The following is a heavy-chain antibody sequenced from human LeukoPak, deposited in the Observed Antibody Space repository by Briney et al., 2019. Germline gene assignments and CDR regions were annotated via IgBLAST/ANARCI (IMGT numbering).Heavy chain of an antibody. Sequence: GGSLRLPCAASGFTVSSNYMSWVRQAPGKGLEWVSVIHSGGSTYYADSVKGRFTISRHTSKNTLYLQMNSLRAEDTAVYYCARDAEYYYYGMDVWGQGTTVTVSS. CDR1: GFTVSSNY. V-gene: IGHV3-53*04. CDR3: ARDAEYYYYGMDV. D-gene: IGHD1-14*01. CDR2: IHSGGST. J-gene: IGHJ6*02.